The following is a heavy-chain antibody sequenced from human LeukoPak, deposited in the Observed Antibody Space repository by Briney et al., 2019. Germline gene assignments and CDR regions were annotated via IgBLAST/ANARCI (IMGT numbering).Heavy chain of an antibody. Sequence: SVKVSCKASGGTFSSYAISWVRQAPGQGLEWMGGIIPIFGTANYAQKLQGRVTMTTDTSTSTAYMELRSLRSDDTAVYYCARGKYPSYMDVWAKGPRSPSP. CDR2: IIPIFGTA. V-gene: IGHV1-69*05. CDR3: ARGKYPSYMDV. D-gene: IGHD2-2*01. CDR1: GGTFSSYA. J-gene: IGHJ6*03.